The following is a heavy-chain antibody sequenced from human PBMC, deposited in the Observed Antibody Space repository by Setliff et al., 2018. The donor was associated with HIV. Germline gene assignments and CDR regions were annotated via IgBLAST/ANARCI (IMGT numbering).Heavy chain of an antibody. CDR2: IYHNGIT. Sequence: SETLSLTCGVSGYSISSGYYWGWIRQPPGKGLEWIGSIYHNGITYYKPSLKGRVTISIDSSKSQISLNVTSVTAADTAVYYCTRRDVSPLWFGQFDYWGQGILVTVSS. D-gene: IGHD3-10*01. J-gene: IGHJ4*02. V-gene: IGHV4-38-2*01. CDR1: GYSISSGYY. CDR3: TRRDVSPLWFGQFDY.